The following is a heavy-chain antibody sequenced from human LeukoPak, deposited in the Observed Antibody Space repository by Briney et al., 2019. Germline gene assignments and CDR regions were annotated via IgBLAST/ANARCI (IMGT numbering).Heavy chain of an antibody. CDR1: RGSIRSSDYY. V-gene: IGHV4-39*07. J-gene: IGHJ5*02. Sequence: SETLSLTCTVSRGSIRSSDYYWGWIRQPPGKGLEWIGSIYYSGSTYYNPSLKSRVTISVDTSKNQFSLKLSSVTAADTAVYYCARGRVGATAETNWFDPWGQGTLVTVSS. CDR2: IYYSGST. D-gene: IGHD1-26*01. CDR3: ARGRVGATAETNWFDP.